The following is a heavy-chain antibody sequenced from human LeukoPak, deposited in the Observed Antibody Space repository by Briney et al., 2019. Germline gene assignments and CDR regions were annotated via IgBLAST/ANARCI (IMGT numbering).Heavy chain of an antibody. J-gene: IGHJ4*02. CDR1: GFTVSSKY. CDR3: ARSRGSSSSYREFDY. CDR2: VYSGGNT. D-gene: IGHD6-6*01. V-gene: IGHV3-53*01. Sequence: GGSLRLSCAASGFTVSSKYMNWVRQAPGKGLEWVSVVYSGGNTYYADSVKGRFTIPRDSSKNIPYLQMNSLRADDTAVYYCARSRGSSSSYREFDYWGQGTLVTVSS.